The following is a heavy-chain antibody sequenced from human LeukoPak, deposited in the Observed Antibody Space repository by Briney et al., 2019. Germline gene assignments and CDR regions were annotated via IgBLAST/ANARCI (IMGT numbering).Heavy chain of an antibody. Sequence: GGSLRLSCAASGFTFSSYAMSWVRQAPGKGLEWVSAISGSGGSTYYADSVKGRFTISRDNSKNTLYLQMNSLRAEDTAVYYCAKGLPFIVVVVAATPFDYWGQGTLVTVSS. CDR3: AKGLPFIVVVVAATPFDY. J-gene: IGHJ4*02. CDR1: GFTFSSYA. V-gene: IGHV3-23*01. CDR2: ISGSGGST. D-gene: IGHD2-15*01.